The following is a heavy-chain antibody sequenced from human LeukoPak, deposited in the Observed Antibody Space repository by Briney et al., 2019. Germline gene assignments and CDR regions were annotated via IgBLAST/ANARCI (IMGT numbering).Heavy chain of an antibody. Sequence: SETLSLTCAVYGGSFSGYYWSWIRQPPGKGLEWIGEINHSGSTNYNPSLKSRVTISVDTSKNQFSLKLSSVTAADTAVYYCARGHSSREFDHWGQGTLVTVSS. D-gene: IGHD6-13*01. J-gene: IGHJ4*02. CDR3: ARGHSSREFDH. CDR1: GGSFSGYY. CDR2: INHSGST. V-gene: IGHV4-34*01.